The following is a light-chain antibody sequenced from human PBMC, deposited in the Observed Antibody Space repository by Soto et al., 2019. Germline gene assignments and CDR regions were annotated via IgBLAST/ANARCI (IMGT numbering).Light chain of an antibody. Sequence: QSALTQPPSASGSPGQSVTISCTGTSSDVGDYNYVSWYQQHPGKAPKLMIYEVSKRPSGVPDRFSGSKSGNTASLTGSGLQAEDEADYYCSTYAVSNSLVFGGGTKLTVL. CDR1: SSDVGDYNY. V-gene: IGLV2-8*01. CDR3: STYAVSNSLV. J-gene: IGLJ2*01. CDR2: EVS.